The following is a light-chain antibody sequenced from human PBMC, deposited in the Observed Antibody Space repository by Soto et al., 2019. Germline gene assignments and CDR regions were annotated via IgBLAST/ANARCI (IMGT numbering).Light chain of an antibody. V-gene: IGKV3-15*01. Sequence: EIVMTQSPATLSVSPGERVTLSCRASESINRNLVWYQKRPGQAPRLVIYAASTRATGIPARFSGSGSGTDFTLTISSLQSEDLAVYYCQQCHNWPITFGQGTRLEIK. CDR2: AAS. CDR1: ESINRN. CDR3: QQCHNWPIT. J-gene: IGKJ5*01.